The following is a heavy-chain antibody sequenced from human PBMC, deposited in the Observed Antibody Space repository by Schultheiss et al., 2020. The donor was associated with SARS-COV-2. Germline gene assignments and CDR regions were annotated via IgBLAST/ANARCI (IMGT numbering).Heavy chain of an antibody. V-gene: IGHV4-31*03. D-gene: IGHD3-10*01. CDR1: GGSISSGDYY. CDR3: ARDRYYGSGSYYYYYGMDV. Sequence: LRLSCTVSGGSISSGDYYWSWIRQHPGKGLEWIGYIYHSGSTYYNPSLKSRVTISVDTSKNQFSLKLSSVTAADTAVYYCARDRYYGSGSYYYYYGMDVWGQGTTVTVSS. CDR2: IYHSGST. J-gene: IGHJ6*02.